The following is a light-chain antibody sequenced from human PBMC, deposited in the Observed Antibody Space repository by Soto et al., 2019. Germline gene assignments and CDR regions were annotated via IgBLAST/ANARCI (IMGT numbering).Light chain of an antibody. CDR3: QQLNTHPYT. CDR2: AAS. Sequence: DIQLTQSPSFLSAPVGDRVTLTCRASQGISSFLAWYQQKPGKAPKLLISAASTLQSGVPSRLSGSGSGTEFTLTISSLQPEDFATYYCQQLNTHPYTFGQGTKLEIK. V-gene: IGKV1-9*01. J-gene: IGKJ2*01. CDR1: QGISSF.